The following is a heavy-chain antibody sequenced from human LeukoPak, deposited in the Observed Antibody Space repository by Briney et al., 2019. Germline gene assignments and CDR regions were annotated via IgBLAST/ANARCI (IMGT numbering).Heavy chain of an antibody. CDR3: ARLGWELTYYYYYYMDV. D-gene: IGHD1-26*01. V-gene: IGHV3-48*03. J-gene: IGHJ6*03. CDR1: GFTFSSYE. Sequence: GGSLRLSCAASGFTFSSYEMNWVRQAPGKGLEWVSYISSSGSTIYYADSMKGRFTISRDNAKNSLYLQMNSLRAEDTAVYYCARLGWELTYYYYYYMDVWGKGTTVTISS. CDR2: ISSSGSTI.